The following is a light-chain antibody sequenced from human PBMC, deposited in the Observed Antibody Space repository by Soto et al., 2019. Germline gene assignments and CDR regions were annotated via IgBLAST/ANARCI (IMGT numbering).Light chain of an antibody. CDR3: QQYNNWPPET. CDR2: GGS. CDR1: QSLTSN. V-gene: IGKV3-15*01. Sequence: EIVLTQSPATLSVSPGERVTLSCRASQSLTSNFVGYQHQHGQYPRLLIYGGSARATGSTARLSGGGSGTEFTLLTSSLQYQDFAVYYCQQYNNWPPETFGQGTKVDIK. J-gene: IGKJ1*01.